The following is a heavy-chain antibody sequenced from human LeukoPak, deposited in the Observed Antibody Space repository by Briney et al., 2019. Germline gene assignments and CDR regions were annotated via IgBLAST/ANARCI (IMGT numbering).Heavy chain of an antibody. D-gene: IGHD6-13*01. Sequence: GASVKVSCKASGYTFTGYYMHWVRQAPGQGLEWMGGIIPIFGTPNYAQKFQGRVTITADESTSTAYMELSSLRSEDTAVYYCASTELAAAGREGRKDYYYYYMDVWGKGTTVTISS. CDR3: ASTELAAAGREGRKDYYYYYMDV. J-gene: IGHJ6*03. V-gene: IGHV1-69*13. CDR1: GYTFTGYY. CDR2: IIPIFGTP.